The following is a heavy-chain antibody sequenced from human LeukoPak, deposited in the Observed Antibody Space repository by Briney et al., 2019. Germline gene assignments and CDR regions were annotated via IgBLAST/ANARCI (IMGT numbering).Heavy chain of an antibody. V-gene: IGHV1-2*02. CDR2: INPTSGGT. Sequence: GASVKVSCKASGYTFIGYYIHWVRQAPGQGLEWMGWINPTSGGTDFAQRFQGRVTMTRDTSISTVYMELSRLRSDDTAVYYCARDNSCISSSGGNSYMDVWGKGTTVTVSS. J-gene: IGHJ6*03. CDR3: ARDNSCISSSGGNSYMDV. D-gene: IGHD6-19*01. CDR1: GYTFIGYY.